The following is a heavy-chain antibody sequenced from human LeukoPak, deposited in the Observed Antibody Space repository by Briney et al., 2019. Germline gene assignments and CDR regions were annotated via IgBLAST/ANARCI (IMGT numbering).Heavy chain of an antibody. V-gene: IGHV4-59*11. CDR2: IYYSGST. CDR1: GGSISSHY. CDR3: ARVSSGWTFDY. Sequence: PSETLSLTCTVSGGSISSHYWSWIRQPPGKGLEWIGYIYYSGSTNYNPSLKTRATISVDTSKNQYSLKLSSVTAADTAVYYCARVSSGWTFDYWGQGTLVTVSS. J-gene: IGHJ4*02. D-gene: IGHD6-19*01.